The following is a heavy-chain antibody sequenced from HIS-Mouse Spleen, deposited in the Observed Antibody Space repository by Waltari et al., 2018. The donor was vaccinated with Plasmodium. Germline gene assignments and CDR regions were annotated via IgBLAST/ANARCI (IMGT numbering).Heavy chain of an antibody. CDR2: IKQDGSEK. J-gene: IGHJ2*01. D-gene: IGHD6-13*01. Sequence: EVQLVESGGGLVQPGGSLRLSCAASGFTFGSYWMSWVRQAPGKGLEWVANIKQDGSEKYYVDSVKGRFTISRENAKNSLYLQMNSLRAEDTAVYYCASSWYWYFDLWGRGTLVTVSS. CDR3: ASSWYWYFDL. V-gene: IGHV3-7*01. CDR1: GFTFGSYW.